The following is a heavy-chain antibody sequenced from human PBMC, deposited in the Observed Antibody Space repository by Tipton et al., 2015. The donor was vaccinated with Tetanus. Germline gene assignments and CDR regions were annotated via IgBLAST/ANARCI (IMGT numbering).Heavy chain of an antibody. D-gene: IGHD3-3*01. V-gene: IGHV4-59*02. CDR2: VYYTGDT. CDR3: VRSHVFRLTLFGEEIPRSGRFDP. CDR1: GDSVSGYY. Sequence: GLVKPSETLSLTCTVSGDSVSGYYWSWIRQPPGKGLEWVGYVYYTGDTNYNPSLKSRVTISMDTAKNHFSLRLRSVTAADTAVYYCVRSHVFRLTLFGEEIPRSGRFDPWGQGTLVTVSS. J-gene: IGHJ5*02.